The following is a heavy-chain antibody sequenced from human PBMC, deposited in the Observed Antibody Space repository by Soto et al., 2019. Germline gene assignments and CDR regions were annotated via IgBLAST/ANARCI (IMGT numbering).Heavy chain of an antibody. J-gene: IGHJ6*02. Sequence: GGSLRLSCAASGFTFSSYAMHWVRQAPGKGLEWVAVISYDGSNKYYADSVKGRFTISRDNSKNTLYLQMNSLRAEDTAVYYCAREGGYGYYYGMDVWGQGTTVTVSS. D-gene: IGHD5-18*01. CDR3: AREGGYGYYYGMDV. CDR2: ISYDGSNK. V-gene: IGHV3-30-3*01. CDR1: GFTFSSYA.